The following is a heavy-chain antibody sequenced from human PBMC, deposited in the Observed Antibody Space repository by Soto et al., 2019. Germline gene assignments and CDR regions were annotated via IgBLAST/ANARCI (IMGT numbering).Heavy chain of an antibody. Sequence: QVQLQESGPGLVKPSQTLSLTCTVSGGSISTSGYYWSWIRQHPGKGLEYIGYIYYTGSTHYNPSLKSRLTISLDTSKNMFSLNLTSVTAADTALYYCAREASYGGVRHVDRWAFDIWGQGTMVTVSS. J-gene: IGHJ3*02. CDR3: AREASYGGVRHVDRWAFDI. CDR2: IYYTGST. D-gene: IGHD2-8*02. CDR1: GGSISTSGYY. V-gene: IGHV4-31*03.